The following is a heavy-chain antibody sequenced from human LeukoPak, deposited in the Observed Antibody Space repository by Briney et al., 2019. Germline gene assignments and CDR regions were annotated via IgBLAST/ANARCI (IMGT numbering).Heavy chain of an antibody. CDR3: TTDLGITMIRGVIVY. CDR2: IKSKGDGETT. Sequence: GGSLRLSCAASGFTFSDYYMSWVRQAPGKGLEWVGRIKSKGDGETTDYAAPVKGRFTMSRDDSKATLYLQMNSLKAEDTAVYYCTTDLGITMIRGVIVYWGQGTLVTVSS. V-gene: IGHV3-15*01. D-gene: IGHD3-10*01. J-gene: IGHJ4*02. CDR1: GFTFSDYY.